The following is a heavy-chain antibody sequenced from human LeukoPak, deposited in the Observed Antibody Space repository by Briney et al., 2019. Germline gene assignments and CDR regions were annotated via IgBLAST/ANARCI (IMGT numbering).Heavy chain of an antibody. V-gene: IGHV4-31*03. CDR2: IYYSGST. Sequence: PSQTLSLTCTVSGGSISSGGYYWSWIRQHPGKGLEWIGYIYYSGSTYYNPSLKSRVTISVDTSKNQFSLKLSSVTAADTAVYYCARVGSYYGSGTFDYWAREPWSPSPQ. CDR3: ARVGSYYGSGTFDY. D-gene: IGHD3-10*01. J-gene: IGHJ4*02. CDR1: GGSISSGGYY.